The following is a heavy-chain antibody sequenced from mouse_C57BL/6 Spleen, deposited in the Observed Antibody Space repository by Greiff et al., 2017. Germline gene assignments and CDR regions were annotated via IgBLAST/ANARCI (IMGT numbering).Heavy chain of an antibody. V-gene: IGHV1-26*01. CDR3: AREGAYYSNYDAY. CDR1: GYTFTDYY. CDR2: INPNNGGP. J-gene: IGHJ3*01. D-gene: IGHD2-5*01. Sequence: EVQLPQSGPELVKPGASVKISCKASGYTFTDYYMNWVKQSHGKSLEWIGDINPNNGGPSYNQKFKGKATLTVDKSSSTAYMERRSLTSEDSAVDYCAREGAYYSNYDAYWGQGTLVTVSA.